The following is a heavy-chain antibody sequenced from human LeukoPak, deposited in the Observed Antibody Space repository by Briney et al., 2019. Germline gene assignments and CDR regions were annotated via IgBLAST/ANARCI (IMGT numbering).Heavy chain of an antibody. CDR3: ARAAITGYDFWSGYIHDY. D-gene: IGHD3-3*01. V-gene: IGHV1-46*01. CDR1: GYTFTSYY. CDR2: INPSGGST. J-gene: IGHJ4*02. Sequence: ASVKVSCKPSGYTFTSYYMHWVRQAPGQGLEWMGIINPSGGSTSYAQKFQGRVTMTRDTSTSTVYMELSSLRSEDTAVYYCARAAITGYDFWSGYIHDYWGQGTLVTVSS.